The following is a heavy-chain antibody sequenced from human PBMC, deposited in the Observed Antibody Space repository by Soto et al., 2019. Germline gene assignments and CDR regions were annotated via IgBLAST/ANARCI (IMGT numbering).Heavy chain of an antibody. D-gene: IGHD3-3*01. CDR1: GGSISSSSYY. CDR3: ASLDGAYYDFWSGYWTSIHNDY. Sequence: SETLSLTCTVSGGSISSSSYYWGWIRQPPGKGLEWIGSIYYSGSTYYNPSLNSRVTISVDTSKNQFSLNLSSVTAADTAVYYCASLDGAYYDFWSGYWTSIHNDYWGQGTLVTVSS. J-gene: IGHJ4*02. CDR2: IYYSGST. V-gene: IGHV4-39*01.